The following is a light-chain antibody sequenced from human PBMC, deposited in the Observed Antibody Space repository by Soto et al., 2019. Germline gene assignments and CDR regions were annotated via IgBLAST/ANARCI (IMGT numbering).Light chain of an antibody. J-gene: IGKJ2*01. CDR2: AAS. V-gene: IGKV3-15*01. Sequence: EIVMTQSPATLSVSPGERATLSCRASQSVSSNLAWYQQKPGQAPRLIIYAASTRATGIPARFSGSRSGTEFTLTISSLQSEDFAVYYCQQYNIWPPMYTFGQGTKLEIK. CDR1: QSVSSN. CDR3: QQYNIWPPMYT.